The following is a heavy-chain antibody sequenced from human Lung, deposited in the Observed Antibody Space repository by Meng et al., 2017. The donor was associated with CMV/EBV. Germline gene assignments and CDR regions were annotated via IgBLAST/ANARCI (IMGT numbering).Heavy chain of an antibody. D-gene: IGHD2-2*01. J-gene: IGHJ5*02. V-gene: IGHV2-26*01. CDR3: ARIPSRACSSTSCSTGLFRFDP. CDR1: GFSLSNARMG. Sequence: SGPTLVKPTETLTLTCTVSGFSLSNARMGVSWIRQPPGKALEWLAHIFSNDEKSYSTSLKSRLTISKDTSKSQVVLTMTNMDPVDTATYYCARIPSRACSSTSCSTGLFRFDPWGQGTLVTGSS. CDR2: IFSNDEK.